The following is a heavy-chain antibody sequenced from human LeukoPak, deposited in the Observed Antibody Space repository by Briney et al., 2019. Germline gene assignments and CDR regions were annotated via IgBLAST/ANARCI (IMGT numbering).Heavy chain of an antibody. D-gene: IGHD3-10*01. Sequence: PGGSLRLSCAASGLAVSSNYRTWVRQDPGKGLQWVSVIYTDGSRYYADSVKGRFTISRDNSKNTVYLQMNSLRSEDTAVYYCARVDTGRGGGWVPFDYWGQGTLVTVSS. CDR1: GLAVSSNY. CDR2: IYTDGSR. J-gene: IGHJ4*02. CDR3: ARVDTGRGGGWVPFDY. V-gene: IGHV3-66*02.